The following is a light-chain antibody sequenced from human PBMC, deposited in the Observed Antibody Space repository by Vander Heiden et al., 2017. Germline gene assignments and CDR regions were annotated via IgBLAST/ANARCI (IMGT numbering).Light chain of an antibody. CDR1: QSVSSN. Sequence: EIVMTQSPATLSVSPGERATLSCRASQSVSSNLAWYQQKPGQAPRLLIYGASTRATGIPARFSGSWYGTEFTLTISIRQSEDFAVYYCQQYNNWPPGTFGQGTKVEIK. CDR3: QQYNNWPPGT. J-gene: IGKJ1*01. V-gene: IGKV3-15*01. CDR2: GAS.